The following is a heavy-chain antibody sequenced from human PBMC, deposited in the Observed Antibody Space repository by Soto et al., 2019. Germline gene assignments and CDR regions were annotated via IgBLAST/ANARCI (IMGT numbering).Heavy chain of an antibody. CDR3: ARDGFSGTYYYYYGMDV. D-gene: IGHD5-12*01. J-gene: IGHJ6*02. V-gene: IGHV1-69*01. CDR2: IIPICGTA. CDR1: GGTFSSYA. Sequence: QVQLVQSGAEVKKPGSSVKVSCKASGGTFSSYAISWVRQAPGQGLEWMGGIIPICGTANYAQEFQGRVTITADESTSTAYMELSSLRSEDTAMYYCARDGFSGTYYYYYGMDVWGQGTTVTVSS.